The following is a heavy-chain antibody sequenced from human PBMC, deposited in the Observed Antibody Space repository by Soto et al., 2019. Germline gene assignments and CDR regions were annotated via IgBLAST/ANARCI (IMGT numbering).Heavy chain of an antibody. D-gene: IGHD6-13*01. Sequence: QAGGSLRLSCAASGFTFSSYAMSWVRQAPGKGLEWVSAISGSGGSTYYADSVKGRFTISRDNSKNTLYLQMNSLRAEDTAVYYCAKDQGSSWYGNIFDYWGQGTLVTVSS. V-gene: IGHV3-23*01. J-gene: IGHJ4*02. CDR1: GFTFSSYA. CDR2: ISGSGGST. CDR3: AKDQGSSWYGNIFDY.